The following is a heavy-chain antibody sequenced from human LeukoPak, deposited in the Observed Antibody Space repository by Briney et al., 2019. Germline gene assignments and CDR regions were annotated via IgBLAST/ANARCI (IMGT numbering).Heavy chain of an antibody. Sequence: GESLKISCKGSGYSFTSYWIGWVRQMPGKGLEWMGIIYPGDSDTRYSPSFQGQVTISADKSISTAYLQWSSLKASDTAMYYCARLRPVRGYSYGFFFDYWGQGTLVTVSS. J-gene: IGHJ4*02. CDR3: ARLRPVRGYSYGFFFDY. D-gene: IGHD5-18*01. CDR1: GYSFTSYW. V-gene: IGHV5-51*01. CDR2: IYPGDSDT.